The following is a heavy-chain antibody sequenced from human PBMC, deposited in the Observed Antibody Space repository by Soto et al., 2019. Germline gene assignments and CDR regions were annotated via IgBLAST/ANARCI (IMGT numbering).Heavy chain of an antibody. CDR2: ISAYNGNT. D-gene: IGHD3-16*01. CDR3: ARVPLARGGSLAGKFDY. Sequence: ASVKVSCKASGYTFTSYGISWVRQAPGQGLEWMGWISAYNGNTNYAQKVQGRVTVTTDKSTNTAYMELRSLTSDDTAVYYCARVPLARGGSLAGKFDYWGQGTLVTVSS. V-gene: IGHV1-18*04. J-gene: IGHJ4*02. CDR1: GYTFTSYG.